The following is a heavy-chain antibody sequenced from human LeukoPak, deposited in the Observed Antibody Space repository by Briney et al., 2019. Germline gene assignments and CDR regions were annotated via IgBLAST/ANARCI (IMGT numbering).Heavy chain of an antibody. J-gene: IGHJ5*02. D-gene: IGHD3-10*01. Sequence: SETLSLTCTVSGGSISSYYWSWIRQPPGKGLEWIGFIHDSGSTYYNPSLKSRVSISRDMSKNQLSLMLSSVTAADTAVYYCARGFGAGNYYYGWFDPWGQGTLVSVSS. V-gene: IGHV4-4*09. CDR1: GGSISSYY. CDR3: ARGFGAGNYYYGWFDP. CDR2: IHDSGST.